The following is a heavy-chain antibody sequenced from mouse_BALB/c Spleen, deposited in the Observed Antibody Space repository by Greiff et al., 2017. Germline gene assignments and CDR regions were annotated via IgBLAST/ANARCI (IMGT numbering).Heavy chain of an antibody. J-gene: IGHJ4*01. CDR2: IDPENGNT. V-gene: IGHV14-1*02. Sequence: VQLKQSGAELVRPGALVKLSCKASGFNIKDYYMHWVKQRPEQGLEWIGWIDPENGNTIYDPKFQGKASITADTSSNTAYLQLSSLTSEDTAVYYCARSSSYYAMDYWGQGTSVTVSS. CDR1: GFNIKDYY. D-gene: IGHD1-1*01. CDR3: ARSSSYYAMDY.